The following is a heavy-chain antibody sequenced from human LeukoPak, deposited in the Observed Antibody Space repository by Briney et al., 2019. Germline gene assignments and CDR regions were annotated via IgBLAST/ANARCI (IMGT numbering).Heavy chain of an antibody. D-gene: IGHD3-22*01. V-gene: IGHV4-4*09. CDR3: ARHALQYYDSSGYDY. CDR2: IYTSGST. Sequence: PSETLSLTCTVSGGSISSYYWSWIRQPPGKGLEWIGYIYTSGSTNYNPSLKSRVTISVDTSKNQFSLKLSSVTAADTAVYYCARHALQYYDSSGYDYWGQGTLVTVSS. J-gene: IGHJ4*02. CDR1: GGSISSYY.